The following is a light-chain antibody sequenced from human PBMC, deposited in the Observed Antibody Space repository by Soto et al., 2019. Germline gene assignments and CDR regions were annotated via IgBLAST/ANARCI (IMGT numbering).Light chain of an antibody. Sequence: QSVLPQPPSACGTPRQRVTLSCSWSSSNIGSNDVNWYQQLPGTAPKLLIYRNNHRPSGVPDRFSGSKSGTSGSLATSGLRSEDEADYYRAAWDDSLSVRVFCGGTKRTGL. CDR3: AAWDDSLSVRV. J-gene: IGLJ3*02. CDR1: SSNIGSND. V-gene: IGLV1-47*01. CDR2: RNN.